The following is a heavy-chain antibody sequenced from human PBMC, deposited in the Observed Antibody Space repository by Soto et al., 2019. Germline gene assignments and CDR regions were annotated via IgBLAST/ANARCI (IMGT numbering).Heavy chain of an antibody. Sequence: QVQLQESGPGLVKPSETLSLTCTVSGDSISGYYWSWIRQPPGKGLEWIGNIYYSGSTNYNPALRSRVTISVDTSKSQFSLKLCSVTVADTAVYFCTGGGGWLTDCWCQGTVVTVSS. J-gene: IGHJ4*02. CDR2: IYYSGST. D-gene: IGHD6-19*01. CDR3: TGGGGWLTDC. CDR1: GDSISGYY. V-gene: IGHV4-59*01.